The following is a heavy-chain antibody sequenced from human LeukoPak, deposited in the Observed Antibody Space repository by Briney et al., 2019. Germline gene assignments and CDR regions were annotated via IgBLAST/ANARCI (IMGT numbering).Heavy chain of an antibody. CDR2: VVPDGRVQ. CDR3: ATSRPLDY. V-gene: IGHV3-7*01. Sequence: GGSLRLSCAVSGFTFSTHWMSWVRQIPGKGLEWVASVVPDGRVQYYVDSMKGRFTISRDNAKNSLYLQMSSLRAEDTAVYFCATSRPLDYWGQGTLVTVSS. CDR1: GFTFSTHW. J-gene: IGHJ4*02.